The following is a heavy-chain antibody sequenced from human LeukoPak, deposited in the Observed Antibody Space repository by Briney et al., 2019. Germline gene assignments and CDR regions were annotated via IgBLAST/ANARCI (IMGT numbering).Heavy chain of an antibody. CDR1: GGTFSSYA. V-gene: IGHV1-18*01. CDR2: ISAYNGNT. Sequence: ASVKVSCKASGGTFSSYAISWVRQAPGQGLEWMGWISAYNGNTNYAQKLQGRVTMTTDTSTSTAYMELRSLRSDDTAVYYCARDLWGAVAGIFDYWGQGTLVTVSS. CDR3: ARDLWGAVAGIFDY. D-gene: IGHD6-19*01. J-gene: IGHJ4*02.